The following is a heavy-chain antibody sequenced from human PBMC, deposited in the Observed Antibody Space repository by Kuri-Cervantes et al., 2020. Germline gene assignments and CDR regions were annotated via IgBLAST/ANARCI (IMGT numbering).Heavy chain of an antibody. CDR1: QFTFSEHW. CDR2: INQDGSEK. V-gene: IGHV3-7*01. J-gene: IGHJ4*02. Sequence: GGSLRLSCAASQFTFSEHWISWVRQAPGKGLEWVADINQDGSEKVYVDSLKGRFTISRDNAKNSLYLQMNSLRAEDTAVYYCAREYYYGSGIFDYWGQGTLVTVSS. D-gene: IGHD3-10*01. CDR3: AREYYYGSGIFDY.